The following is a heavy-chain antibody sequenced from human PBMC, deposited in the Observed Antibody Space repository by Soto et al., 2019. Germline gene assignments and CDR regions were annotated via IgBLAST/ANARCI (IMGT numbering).Heavy chain of an antibody. D-gene: IGHD4-17*01. Sequence: SGPTLVNPTETRTLTCSVSGFSLTNGRMGVSWIRQPPGKALEWLAHLFSDAERSYSTSMQSRLNMYKDSSGSQVVLTMTNMAPADTATYFCARMDGDYNYYGLDVWGHGIAVTVSS. V-gene: IGHV2-26*01. CDR1: GFSLTNGRMG. J-gene: IGHJ6*02. CDR2: LFSDAER. CDR3: ARMDGDYNYYGLDV.